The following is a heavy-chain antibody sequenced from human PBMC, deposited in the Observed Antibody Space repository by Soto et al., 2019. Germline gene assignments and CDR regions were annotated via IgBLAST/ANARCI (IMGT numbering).Heavy chain of an antibody. Sequence: QVQLVESGGGVVQPGRSLRLSCAASGFTFSSYGMHWVRQAPGKGLEWVAVIWYDGSNKYYADSVKGRFTISRDNSKNTLYLQMNSLRAEDTAVYYCARXLQTTVVTPLWFDPWGQXTLVTXXS. CDR3: ARXLQTTVVTPLWFDP. D-gene: IGHD4-17*01. CDR1: GFTFSSYG. V-gene: IGHV3-33*01. CDR2: IWYDGSNK. J-gene: IGHJ5*02.